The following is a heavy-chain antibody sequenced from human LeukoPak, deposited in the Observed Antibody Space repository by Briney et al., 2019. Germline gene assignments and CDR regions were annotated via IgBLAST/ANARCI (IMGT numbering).Heavy chain of an antibody. D-gene: IGHD5-18*01. V-gene: IGHV3-30*02. Sequence: PGGSLGLSCAASGFTLSNYGMHWVRQAPGKGLEWVAFLRRDGSDKYYADSVKGRFTISRDNSENTVYLQMNSLRPEDTAVYYCAKDHSQNFDYWGQGTLVTVSS. J-gene: IGHJ4*02. CDR3: AKDHSQNFDY. CDR2: LRRDGSDK. CDR1: GFTLSNYG.